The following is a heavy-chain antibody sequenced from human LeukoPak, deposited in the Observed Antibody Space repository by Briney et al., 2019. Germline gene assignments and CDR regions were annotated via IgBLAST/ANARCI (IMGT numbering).Heavy chain of an antibody. V-gene: IGHV3-48*03. CDR2: ISSSGSTI. Sequence: PGGSLRLSCAASGFTFSSYELNWVRQAPGKGLEWVSYISSSGSTIYYADSVKGRFTISRDNAKNSLYLQMNSLRAEDTAVYYCAREGGEIRFLEWFHPPFDYWGQGTLVTVSS. CDR1: GFTFSSYE. D-gene: IGHD3-3*01. J-gene: IGHJ4*02. CDR3: AREGGEIRFLEWFHPPFDY.